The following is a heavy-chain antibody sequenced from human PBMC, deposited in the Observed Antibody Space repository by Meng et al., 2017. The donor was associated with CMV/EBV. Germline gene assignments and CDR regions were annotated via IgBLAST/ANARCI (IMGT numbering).Heavy chain of an antibody. V-gene: IGHV4-4*02. CDR3: ARGREYYDFWSGYLIRWFDP. D-gene: IGHD3-3*01. CDR2: IYHSGST. J-gene: IGHJ5*02. CDR1: GGSISSSNW. Sequence: SETLSLTCAVSGGSISSSNWWSWVRQPPVKGLEWIGEIYHSGSTNYNPSLKSRVTISVDKSKNQFSLKLSSVTAADTAVYYCARGREYYDFWSGYLIRWFDPWGQGTLVTVSS.